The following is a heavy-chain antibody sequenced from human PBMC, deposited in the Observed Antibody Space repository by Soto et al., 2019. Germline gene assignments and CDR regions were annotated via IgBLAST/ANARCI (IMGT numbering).Heavy chain of an antibody. V-gene: IGHV4-31*03. CDR3: ARGVAATGRGWFDP. CDR1: GGSISSGGYY. Sequence: QVQLQESGPGLVKPSQTLSLTCTVSGGSISSGGYYWSWIRQHPGKGLEWIGYIYYSGSTYYNPSLKSRGTVSVDTSKNQFSLKLSSVTAADTAVYYCARGVAATGRGWFDPWGQGTLVTVSS. CDR2: IYYSGST. J-gene: IGHJ5*02. D-gene: IGHD2-15*01.